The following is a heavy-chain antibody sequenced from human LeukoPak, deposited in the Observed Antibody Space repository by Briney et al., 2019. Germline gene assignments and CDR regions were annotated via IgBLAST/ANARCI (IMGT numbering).Heavy chain of an antibody. CDR2: IYYSGST. Sequence: SETLSLTCTVSGGSISSYYWSWIRQPPGKGLEGIGYIYYSGSTNYNPSLKSRVTISVDTSKNQFSLKLSSVTAADTAVYYCARVPARGIAARPRGMDVWGQGTTVTVSS. CDR3: ARVPARGIAARPRGMDV. D-gene: IGHD6-6*01. J-gene: IGHJ6*02. V-gene: IGHV4-59*01. CDR1: GGSISSYY.